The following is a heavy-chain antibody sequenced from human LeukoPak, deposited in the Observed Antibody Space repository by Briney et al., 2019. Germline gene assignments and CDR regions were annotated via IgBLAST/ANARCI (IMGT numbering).Heavy chain of an antibody. V-gene: IGHV3-11*01. CDR2: ISSSGSTI. J-gene: IGHJ4*02. CDR3: ARATLSDYYFNY. Sequence: PGGSLRLSCAASGFTFSDYYMSWIRQAPGKGLEWVSYISSSGSTIYYADSVKGRFTISRDNAKNSLYLQMNSLRAEDTAVYFCARATLSDYYFNYWGQGTLVTVSS. CDR1: GFTFSDYY.